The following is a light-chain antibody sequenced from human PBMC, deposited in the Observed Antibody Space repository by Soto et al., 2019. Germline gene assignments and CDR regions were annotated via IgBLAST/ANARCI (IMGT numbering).Light chain of an antibody. J-gene: IGKJ5*01. V-gene: IGKV1-33*01. CDR3: QQYDSLPIT. CDR2: DAS. CDR1: QDINIY. Sequence: DIRMTQSPASLSTSVGDRVTITCQASQDINIYLYWYQQKPGKAPKLLIYDASTLETGVPSRFSGSRAGTRFALTISSLQPEDIATYYCQQYDSLPITFGPGTRLEI.